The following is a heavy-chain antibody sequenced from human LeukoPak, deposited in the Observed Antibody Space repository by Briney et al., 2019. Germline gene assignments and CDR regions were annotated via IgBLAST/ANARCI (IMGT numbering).Heavy chain of an antibody. V-gene: IGHV3-30*04. Sequence: GGSLRLSCAASGFTFSSYAMHWVRQAPGKGLEWVAVISYDGSNKYYADSVKGRFTISRDNSKNTLYLQMNSLRAEDTAVYYCARAPQGTGTTGGYWGQGTLVTVSS. J-gene: IGHJ4*02. CDR2: ISYDGSNK. CDR3: ARAPQGTGTTGGY. CDR1: GFTFSSYA. D-gene: IGHD1-1*01.